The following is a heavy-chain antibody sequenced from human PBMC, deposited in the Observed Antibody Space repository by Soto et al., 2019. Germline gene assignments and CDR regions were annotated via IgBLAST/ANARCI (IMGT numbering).Heavy chain of an antibody. Sequence: ASVKVSCKASGYTFTSYAIHWVRQAPGQRLERMGWINAGNGNTKYSQKFQGRVTITRDTSASTAYMELSSLRSEDTAVYYCARDLAGRLGYCSGGSCYHYYYMDVWGKGTTVTVSS. J-gene: IGHJ6*03. D-gene: IGHD2-15*01. V-gene: IGHV1-3*01. CDR2: INAGNGNT. CDR1: GYTFTSYA. CDR3: ARDLAGRLGYCSGGSCYHYYYMDV.